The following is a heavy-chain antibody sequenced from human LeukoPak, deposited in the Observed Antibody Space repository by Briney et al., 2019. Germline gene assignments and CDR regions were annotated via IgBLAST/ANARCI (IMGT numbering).Heavy chain of an antibody. V-gene: IGHV4-34*01. CDR1: GGSFSGYY. CDR2: INHSGST. CDR3: ARIPLNWNYVDY. Sequence: SETLSLTCAVYGGSFSGYYWSWIRQPPGKGLEWIGEINHSGSTNYNPSLKSRVTISVDTSKNQFSLKLNSVTAADTAVYYCARIPLNWNYVDYWGQGTLVTVSS. D-gene: IGHD1-1*01. J-gene: IGHJ4*02.